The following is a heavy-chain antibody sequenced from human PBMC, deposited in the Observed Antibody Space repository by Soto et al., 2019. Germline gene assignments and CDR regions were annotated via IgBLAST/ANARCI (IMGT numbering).Heavy chain of an antibody. CDR2: ISSSSSSYI. V-gene: IGHV3-21*01. J-gene: IGHJ5*02. CDR1: TFSSYS. CDR3: ARGSWLQSYNWFDP. Sequence: TFSSYSMHWVRQAPGKGLEWVSSISSSSSSYIYYADSVKGRFTISRDNAKNSLYLQMNSLRAEDTAVYYCARGSWLQSYNWFDPWGQGTLVPVSS. D-gene: IGHD5-12*01.